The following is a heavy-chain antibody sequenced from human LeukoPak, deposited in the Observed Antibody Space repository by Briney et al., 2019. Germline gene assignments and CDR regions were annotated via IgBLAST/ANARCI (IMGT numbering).Heavy chain of an antibody. D-gene: IGHD2-21*02. CDR1: GYMFTGYY. V-gene: IGHV1-2*02. Sequence: AASVKVSCKASGYMFTGYYMHWVRQAPGQGLEWMGWINPNSGGTNYAQKFQGRVTMTRDTSISTAYMELSCLRSDDTAVYYCARGYCSGDCFTLFDYWGQGTLVTVSS. CDR2: INPNSGGT. J-gene: IGHJ4*02. CDR3: ARGYCSGDCFTLFDY.